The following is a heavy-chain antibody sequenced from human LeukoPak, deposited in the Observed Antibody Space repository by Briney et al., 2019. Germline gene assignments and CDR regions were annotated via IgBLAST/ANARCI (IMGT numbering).Heavy chain of an antibody. Sequence: GGSLRLSCAASGFTFSSYGMHWVRQAPGKGLEWVAATWYDGSNKYYADSVKGRFTISRDNSKNTLYLQMNSLRAEDTAVYYCARDREDSGWYFGWFDPWGQGTLVTVSS. V-gene: IGHV3-33*01. CDR1: GFTFSSYG. CDR2: TWYDGSNK. D-gene: IGHD6-19*01. J-gene: IGHJ5*02. CDR3: ARDREDSGWYFGWFDP.